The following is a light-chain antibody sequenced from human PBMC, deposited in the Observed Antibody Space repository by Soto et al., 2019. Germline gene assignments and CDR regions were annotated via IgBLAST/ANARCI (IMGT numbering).Light chain of an antibody. J-gene: IGLJ1*01. V-gene: IGLV1-44*01. Sequence: QSVLTQPPSASGTPRQRVTMSCSGSGSNIGSSTVNWYQQLPGTAPRLLIYNNNQRPSGVPDRFSGSKSGTSASLAISGLQSDDEADYHCAAWDGSLHGYVFGTGTKVTVL. CDR3: AAWDGSLHGYV. CDR1: GSNIGSST. CDR2: NNN.